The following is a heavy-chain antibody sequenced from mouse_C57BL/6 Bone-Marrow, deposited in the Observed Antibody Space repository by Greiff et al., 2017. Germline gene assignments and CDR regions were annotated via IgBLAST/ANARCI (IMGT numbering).Heavy chain of an antibody. J-gene: IGHJ2*01. CDR2: ISDGGSYT. Sequence: DVMLVESGGGLVKPGGSLKLSCAASGFTFSSYAMSWVRQTPEKRLEWVATISDGGSYTYYPDNVKGRFTISRDNAKNNLYLQMSQLKSEDTAMYYCARDSDYGSSVDCWGQGTTLTVSS. CDR1: GFTFSSYA. CDR3: ARDSDYGSSVDC. D-gene: IGHD1-1*01. V-gene: IGHV5-4*01.